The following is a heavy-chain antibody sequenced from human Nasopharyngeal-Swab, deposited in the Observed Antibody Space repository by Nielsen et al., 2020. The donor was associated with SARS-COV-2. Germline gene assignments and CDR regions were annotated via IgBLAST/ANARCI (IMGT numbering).Heavy chain of an antibody. CDR2: IYYSGST. CDR3: ARDGYDFWSGYLRGTGRYYYYYYMDV. Sequence: CQAPGKGLEWIGHIYYSGSTYYNPSLKSRVTISVDTSKNQFSLKLSSMTAADTAVYYCARDGYDFWSGYLRGTGRYYYYYYMDVWGKGTTVTVSS. V-gene: IGHV4-30-4*01. J-gene: IGHJ6*03. D-gene: IGHD3-3*01.